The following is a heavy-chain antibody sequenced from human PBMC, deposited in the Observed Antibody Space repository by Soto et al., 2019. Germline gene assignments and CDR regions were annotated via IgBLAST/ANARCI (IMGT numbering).Heavy chain of an antibody. CDR3: ARARWYDAFDV. Sequence: KTSETLYLACAVSGFFISSGNYWGWIRKPPGKGLEWIGSIFHGGNTYYNPSLKSRVTISVDMSKNQFSLKLNSVTAADTAVYYCARARWYDAFDVWGQGTVVTVSS. CDR1: GFFISSGNY. CDR2: IFHGGNT. D-gene: IGHD2-15*01. V-gene: IGHV4-38-2*01. J-gene: IGHJ3*01.